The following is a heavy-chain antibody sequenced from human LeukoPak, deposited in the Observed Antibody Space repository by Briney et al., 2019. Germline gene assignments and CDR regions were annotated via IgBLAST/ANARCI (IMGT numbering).Heavy chain of an antibody. V-gene: IGHV1-46*01. CDR2: INPSGGTT. CDR3: TRDVNTAMVFDY. D-gene: IGHD5-18*01. CDR1: GYTFTSYY. Sequence: APVKVSCKASGYTFTSYYMHWVRQAPGQGLEWMGIINPSGGTTNYAQKFQGRVTMTRDTSTSTVYMELSSLRSDDTAVYYCTRDVNTAMVFDYWGQGTLVTVSS. J-gene: IGHJ4*02.